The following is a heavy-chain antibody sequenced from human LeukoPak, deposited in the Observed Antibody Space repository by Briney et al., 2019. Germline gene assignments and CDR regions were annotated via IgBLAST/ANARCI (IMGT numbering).Heavy chain of an antibody. CDR3: AGEVHRVARHYYYYYMDV. CDR1: GFTFSSYE. D-gene: IGHD6-6*01. J-gene: IGHJ6*03. Sequence: GGSLRLSCAASGFTFSSYEMNWVRQAPGKGLEWVSYISSSGSTIYYADSVKGRFTISRDNAKNSLYLQMNSLRAEDTAVYYCAGEVHRVARHYYYYYMDVWGKGTTVTVSS. V-gene: IGHV3-48*03. CDR2: ISSSGSTI.